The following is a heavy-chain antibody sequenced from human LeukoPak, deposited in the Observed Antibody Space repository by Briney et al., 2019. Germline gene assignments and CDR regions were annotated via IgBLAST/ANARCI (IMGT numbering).Heavy chain of an antibody. D-gene: IGHD2-15*01. J-gene: IGHJ6*03. CDR2: IYYSGST. V-gene: IGHV4-59*01. CDR1: GGSISSYY. CDR3: ARTMEGYCSGGSCYQYSYYMDV. Sequence: SETLSLTCTVSGGSISSYYWSWIRQPPGKGLEWIGYIYYSGSTNYNPSLKSRVTISVDTSKNQFSLKLTSVTAADTAVYYCARTMEGYCSGGSCYQYSYYMDVWGKGTTVTVSS.